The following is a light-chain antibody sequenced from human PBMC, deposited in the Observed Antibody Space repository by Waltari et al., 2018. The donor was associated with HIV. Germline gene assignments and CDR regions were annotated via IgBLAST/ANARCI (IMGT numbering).Light chain of an antibody. CDR3: QSADSTGSYPDV. J-gene: IGLJ1*01. CDR1: ALPTQY. CDR2: KDD. Sequence: SYELTQPPSVSVSPGQTPRITRSGDALPTQYASGYQQKLGQAPLLVKYKDDERPSGIPERFSGFSSGTTVTLTISGVHTEDEADDYCQSADSTGSYPDVFGTGTKVTVL. V-gene: IGLV3-25*03.